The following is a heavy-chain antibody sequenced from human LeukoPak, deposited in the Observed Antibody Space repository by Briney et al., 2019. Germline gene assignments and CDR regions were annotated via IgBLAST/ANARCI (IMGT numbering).Heavy chain of an antibody. V-gene: IGHV1-2*02. J-gene: IGHJ5*02. D-gene: IGHD6-13*01. CDR1: GYTFTGYY. CDR2: INPNRGGT. Sequence: GAAVKVSCKASGYTFTGYYMHWVRQAPGQGVEWMGWINPNRGGTNYAQKFQGRVTMTTDTSISTAYMELSRLGSDDTAVYYCGREGQQLVLGWFDPWGQGTLVTVSS. CDR3: GREGQQLVLGWFDP.